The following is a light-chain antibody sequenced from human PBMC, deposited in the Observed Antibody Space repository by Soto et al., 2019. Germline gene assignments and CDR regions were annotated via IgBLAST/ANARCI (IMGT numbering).Light chain of an antibody. CDR1: QSVSSSY. J-gene: IGKJ1*01. CDR3: QQYGSSPRT. V-gene: IGKV3-20*01. Sequence: EIVLTQSPPTLSVSPGERATLSCRASQSVSSSYLAWYQQKPGQAPRLLMYGASSRATGIPDRSSGSGSGTDFTLTIRTLEPEDFAVYYCQQYGSSPRTFGQGTKVDIK. CDR2: GAS.